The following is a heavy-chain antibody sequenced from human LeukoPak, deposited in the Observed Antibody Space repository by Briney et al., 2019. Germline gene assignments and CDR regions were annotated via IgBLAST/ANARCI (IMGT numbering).Heavy chain of an antibody. CDR2: ISVYTTNT. Sequence: ASVKVSCKASGYTFSGFYIHWVRQAPGQGLEWMGWISVYTTNTAYTERLQDRITMTTDPSTSTAYLELRSLRFDDTAVYYCARRHVDHGADHWGQGTLVTVSS. CDR1: GYTFSGFY. CDR3: ARRHVDHGADH. J-gene: IGHJ5*02. D-gene: IGHD4/OR15-4a*01. V-gene: IGHV1-18*04.